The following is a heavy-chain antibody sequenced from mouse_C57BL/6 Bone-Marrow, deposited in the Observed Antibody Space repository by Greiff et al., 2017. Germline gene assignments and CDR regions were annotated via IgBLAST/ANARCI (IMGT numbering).Heavy chain of an antibody. CDR3: AMCRGLRRFDY. Sequence: VQLQQPGAELVRPGTSVKLSCKASGYTFTSYWMHWVKQRPGQGLEWIGVIDPSDSYTNYNQKFKGKATLTVDTASSTAYMQLSSLTSEDSAVYYCAMCRGLRRFDYWGQGTTLTVSS. CDR1: GYTFTSYW. J-gene: IGHJ2*01. V-gene: IGHV1-59*01. D-gene: IGHD2-4*01. CDR2: IDPSDSYT.